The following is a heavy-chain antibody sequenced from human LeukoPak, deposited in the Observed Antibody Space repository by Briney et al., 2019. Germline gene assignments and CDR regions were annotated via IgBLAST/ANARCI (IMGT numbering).Heavy chain of an antibody. D-gene: IGHD2-21*02. CDR1: GLTFSSYG. CDR3: ARRAYCGGDCYPGAIDY. V-gene: IGHV3-33*01. Sequence: GGSLRLSCAASGLTFSSYGMHWVRQAPGKGLEWVAVIWYDGSNKYYADSVKGRFTISRDNSKNTLYLQMNSLRAEDTAVYYCARRAYCGGDCYPGAIDYWGQGTLVTVSS. CDR2: IWYDGSNK. J-gene: IGHJ4*02.